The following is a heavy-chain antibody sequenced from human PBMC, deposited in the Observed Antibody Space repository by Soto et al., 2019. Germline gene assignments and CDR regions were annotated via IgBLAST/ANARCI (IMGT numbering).Heavy chain of an antibody. CDR2: ISGSGGST. J-gene: IGHJ4*02. V-gene: IGHV3-23*01. CDR3: AKCYYYDSSGYYYPLFDY. CDR1: GFTFSSYA. D-gene: IGHD3-22*01. Sequence: GGSLRLSCAASGFTFSSYAMSWVRQAPGKGLEWVSAISGSGGSTYYADSVKGRFTISRDNSKNTLYLQMNSLRAEDTAVYYCAKCYYYDSSGYYYPLFDYWGQGTLVTVSS.